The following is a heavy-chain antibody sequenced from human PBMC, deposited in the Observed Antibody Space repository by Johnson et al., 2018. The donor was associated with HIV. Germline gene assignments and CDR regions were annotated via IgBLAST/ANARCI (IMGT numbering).Heavy chain of an antibody. J-gene: IGHJ3*02. CDR2: LYSAGSA. V-gene: IGHV3-NL1*01. D-gene: IGHD3-22*01. Sequence: QVQLVESGGGVVQPGGSLRLSCAASGFTFSSYGMHWVRQTPGKGLEWVSILYSAGSAYYADSVKGRFTISRDNSKNTLYLQMNSLRPEDTAVYYCAKRGSTMIGGAGAFDIWGQGTMVTVSP. CDR1: GFTFSSYG. CDR3: AKRGSTMIGGAGAFDI.